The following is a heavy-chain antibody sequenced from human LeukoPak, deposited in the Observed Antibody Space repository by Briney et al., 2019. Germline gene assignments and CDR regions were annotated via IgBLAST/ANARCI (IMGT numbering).Heavy chain of an antibody. CDR2: MNPNSANT. D-gene: IGHD5-12*01. J-gene: IGHJ5*02. CDR3: ARDWSGYDYNWFDP. Sequence: ASVKVSCKASGYTFTSYDINWVRQATGQGLEWMGWMNPNSANTGYAQKFQGRVTMTRNTSISTAYMELSSLRSEDTAVYYCARDWSGYDYNWFDPWGQGTLVTVSS. CDR1: GYTFTSYD. V-gene: IGHV1-8*01.